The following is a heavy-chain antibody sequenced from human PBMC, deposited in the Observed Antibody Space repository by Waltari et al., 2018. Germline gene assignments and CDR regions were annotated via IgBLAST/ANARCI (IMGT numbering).Heavy chain of an antibody. J-gene: IGHJ4*02. CDR1: GFTFSSYE. D-gene: IGHD3-10*01. Sequence: EVQLVESGGGLVQPGGSLRLSCVASGFTFSSYEMNWVRQVPGEGMGWVANIKEDGSAQTYGDSVRGRFIISRDNAKNSLYLQMNYLRAEDTAVYYCARDGGASGSYDYWGQGTLVTVSS. V-gene: IGHV3-7*01. CDR2: IKEDGSAQ. CDR3: ARDGGASGSYDY.